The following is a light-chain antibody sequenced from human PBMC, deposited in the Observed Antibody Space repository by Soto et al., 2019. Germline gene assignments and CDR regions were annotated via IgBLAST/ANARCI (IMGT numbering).Light chain of an antibody. CDR3: QQYTGPPTT. CDR1: QTVSSNY. J-gene: IGKJ5*01. CDR2: GAS. Sequence: EIILTQSPDTLSLSPGERATLSCRASQTVSSNYLAWCQQRPGQAPRLLIYGASTRAAGIPDRFSGSGSGTDFTLTITRLEPEESAVYFGQQYTGPPTTFGQGTRLEIK. V-gene: IGKV3-20*01.